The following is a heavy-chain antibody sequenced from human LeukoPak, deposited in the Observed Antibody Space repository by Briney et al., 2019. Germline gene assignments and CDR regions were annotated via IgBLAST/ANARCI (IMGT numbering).Heavy chain of an antibody. D-gene: IGHD3-22*01. V-gene: IGHV3-7*01. Sequence: GGSLRLSCEASGFAFSGYGMHWVRQAPGKGLEWVANIKQDGSEKYYVDSVKGRFTISRDNAKNSLYLQMNSLRAEDTAVYYCARDSHDSSGYYPRWGYYYYGMDVWGQGTTVTVSS. CDR2: IKQDGSEK. J-gene: IGHJ6*02. CDR3: ARDSHDSSGYYPRWGYYYYGMDV. CDR1: GFAFSGYG.